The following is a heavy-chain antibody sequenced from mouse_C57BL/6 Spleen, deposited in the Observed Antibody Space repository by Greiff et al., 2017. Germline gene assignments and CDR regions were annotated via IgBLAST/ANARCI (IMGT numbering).Heavy chain of an antibody. CDR3: ASKGAIYYCYDGYYFDY. J-gene: IGHJ2*01. V-gene: IGHV1-69*01. Sequence: QVQLQQPGAELVMPGASVKLSCKASGYTFTSYWMHWVKQRPGQGLEWIGEIDPSDSYTNYNQKFKGKSTLTVDKSSSTAYMQLSSLTSEDSAVYYCASKGAIYYCYDGYYFDYWGQGTTLTVSS. CDR1: GYTFTSYW. D-gene: IGHD2-2*01. CDR2: IDPSDSYT.